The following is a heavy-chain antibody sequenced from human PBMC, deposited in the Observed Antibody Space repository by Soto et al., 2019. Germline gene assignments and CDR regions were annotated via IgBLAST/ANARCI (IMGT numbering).Heavy chain of an antibody. CDR1: GYTFGNND. CDR3: ARKGYIGNFGLDV. CDR2: ISISKGKT. D-gene: IGHD5-12*01. J-gene: IGHJ6*02. Sequence: QVQLVQSGAEVKRPGASVKVPCKAPGYTFGNNDVAWWGRAPGHGLEWMGWISISKGKTYYQESLQGRVTMTMDTGTTTAYMEVRSLRSDDTAVYYCARKGYIGNFGLDVWGQGTTVTVSS. V-gene: IGHV1-18*01.